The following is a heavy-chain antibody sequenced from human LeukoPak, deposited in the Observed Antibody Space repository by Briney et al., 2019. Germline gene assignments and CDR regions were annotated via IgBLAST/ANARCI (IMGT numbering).Heavy chain of an antibody. CDR3: ARGAGLGD. J-gene: IGHJ4*02. Sequence: GGSLRLSCAASGFTFSSYGMHWVRQAPGKGLEWVAVISYDGSNKYYADSVKGRFTISRDNAKQSLSLQMNSLRDEDTAVYYCARGAGLGDWGQGALVTVSS. D-gene: IGHD3/OR15-3a*01. CDR2: ISYDGSNK. CDR1: GFTFSSYG. V-gene: IGHV3-30*03.